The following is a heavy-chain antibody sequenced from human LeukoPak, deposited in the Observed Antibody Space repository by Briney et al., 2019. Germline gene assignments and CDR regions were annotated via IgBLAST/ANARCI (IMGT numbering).Heavy chain of an antibody. J-gene: IGHJ6*02. CDR1: GGSISSYY. Sequence: PSETLTLTCTVSGGSISSYYWSWIRQPPGKGLEWIGYIYYSGSNNYNPSLKSRVTISVDTSKNQFSLKLSSVTAADTAVYYCAREENGRDVWGQGTTVTVCS. CDR3: AREENGRDV. CDR2: IYYSGSN. D-gene: IGHD5-24*01. V-gene: IGHV4-59*01.